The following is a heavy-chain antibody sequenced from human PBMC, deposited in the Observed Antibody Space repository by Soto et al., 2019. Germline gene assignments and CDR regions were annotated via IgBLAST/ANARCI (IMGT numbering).Heavy chain of an antibody. Sequence: SVKVSCKVSGYTLTELSMHWVRQAPGKGLEWMGGFDPEDGETIYAQKFQGRVTMTEDTSTDTAYMELSSLRSEDTAVYYCATRDPSMYSGSYGVFDYWGQGTLVTVSS. CDR1: GYTLTELS. CDR2: FDPEDGET. V-gene: IGHV1-24*01. D-gene: IGHD1-26*01. CDR3: ATRDPSMYSGSYGVFDY. J-gene: IGHJ4*02.